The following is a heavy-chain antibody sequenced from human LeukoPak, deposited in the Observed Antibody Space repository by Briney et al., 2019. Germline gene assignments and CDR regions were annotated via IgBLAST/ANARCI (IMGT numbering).Heavy chain of an antibody. Sequence: GGSLRLSCAASGFTFSDYGMHWVRQAPGKGLEGVAVIWYGGSNKYYADSVKGRFTISRDNSKNTLYLQMNSLRAEDTAVYYCAKANYGFWSGYLANWGQGTLVTVSS. CDR2: IWYGGSNK. D-gene: IGHD3-3*01. J-gene: IGHJ4*02. CDR1: GFTFSDYG. V-gene: IGHV3-30*02. CDR3: AKANYGFWSGYLAN.